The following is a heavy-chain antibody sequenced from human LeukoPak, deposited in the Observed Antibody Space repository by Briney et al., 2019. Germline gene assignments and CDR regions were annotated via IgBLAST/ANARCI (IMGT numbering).Heavy chain of an antibody. CDR3: ARAPAFVWGSYRYIPYYFDP. CDR2: IYHGGLT. J-gene: IGHJ5*02. Sequence: SETLSLTCAVYGDSFKNYYWTWIRRSPEKGLEWSGEIYHGGLTSYNPSLESRLTLLVDTSKNQFSLNLRSVTAADTAVYFCARAPAFVWGSYRYIPYYFDPWGQGTLVTVSS. D-gene: IGHD3-16*02. V-gene: IGHV4-34*01. CDR1: GDSFKNYY.